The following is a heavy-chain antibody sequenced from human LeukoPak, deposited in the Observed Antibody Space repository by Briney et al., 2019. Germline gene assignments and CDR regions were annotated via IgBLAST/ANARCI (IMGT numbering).Heavy chain of an antibody. Sequence: GGSLRLSCAASGFTFSSYAMNWVRQAPGKGLEWVSAISGSGGSTYYADSVKGRFTISRDNAKNSLYLQMNSLRAEDTAVYYCARAHCSGGSCYYYYYYMDVWGKGTTVTISS. D-gene: IGHD2-15*01. CDR3: ARAHCSGGSCYYYYYYMDV. J-gene: IGHJ6*03. V-gene: IGHV3-23*01. CDR2: ISGSGGST. CDR1: GFTFSSYA.